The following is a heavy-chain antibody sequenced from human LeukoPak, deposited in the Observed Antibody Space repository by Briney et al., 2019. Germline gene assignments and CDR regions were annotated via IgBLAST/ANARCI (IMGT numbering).Heavy chain of an antibody. CDR3: ARGKGGSSWIDP. D-gene: IGHD5-24*01. CDR2: ISGSSSYM. V-gene: IGHV3-21*01. CDR1: GFTFNSFN. Sequence: PGGSLRLSCAASGFTFNSFNMNWIRQAPGKGLEWVSAISGSSSYMYYADSVKGRFTISRGNAENSLYLQMNSLTVEDTAVYYCARGKGGSSWIDPWGQGTLVTVSS. J-gene: IGHJ5*02.